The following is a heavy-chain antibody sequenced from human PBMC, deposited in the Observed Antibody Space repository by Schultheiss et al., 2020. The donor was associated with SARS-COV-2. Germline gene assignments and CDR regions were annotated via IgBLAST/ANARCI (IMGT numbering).Heavy chain of an antibody. J-gene: IGHJ4*02. CDR3: ARGVGATGFDY. V-gene: IGHV4-59*12. Sequence: SETLSLTCTVSGGSISSYYWSWIRQPPGKGLEWIGYIYHSGSTNYNPSLKSRVTISVDTSKNQFSLKLSSVTAADTAVYYCARGVGATGFDYWGQGTLVTVSS. CDR2: IYHSGST. CDR1: GGSISSYY. D-gene: IGHD1-26*01.